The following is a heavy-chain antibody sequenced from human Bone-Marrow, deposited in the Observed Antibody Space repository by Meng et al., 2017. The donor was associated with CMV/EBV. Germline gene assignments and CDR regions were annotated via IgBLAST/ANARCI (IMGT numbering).Heavy chain of an antibody. CDR3: ARGELCSHDAFDI. CDR2: IYYSGST. Sequence: SETLSLTCTVSGGSVSSGSYYWSWIRQPPGKGLEWIGYIYYSGSTNYNPSLKSRVTISVDTSKNQSSLKLSSVTAAGTAVYYCARGELCSHDAFDIWGQGTMVTFSS. V-gene: IGHV4-61*01. J-gene: IGHJ3*02. CDR1: GGSVSSGSYY. D-gene: IGHD1-26*01.